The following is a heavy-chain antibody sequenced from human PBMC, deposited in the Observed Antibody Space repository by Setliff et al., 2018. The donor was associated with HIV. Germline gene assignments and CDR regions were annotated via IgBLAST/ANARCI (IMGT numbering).Heavy chain of an antibody. CDR1: GDSVSRSNYY. Sequence: SETLSLTCTVSGDSVSRSNYYWAWIRQPPGKGLEWIGSVDYNEITYYNPSLKSRVTLSVDTPKNQFSLYLSSVTASDTAVYYCASLFRLSGFWISFLPDYWGQGILVTVS. D-gene: IGHD3-3*01. CDR3: ASLFRLSGFWISFLPDY. J-gene: IGHJ4*02. V-gene: IGHV4-39*01. CDR2: VDYNEIT.